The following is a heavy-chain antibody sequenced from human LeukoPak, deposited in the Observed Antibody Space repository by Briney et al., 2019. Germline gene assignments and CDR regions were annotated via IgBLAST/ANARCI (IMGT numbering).Heavy chain of an antibody. V-gene: IGHV4-34*01. CDR3: AREIIVARGAFDI. CDR1: GGSFSGYY. J-gene: IGHJ3*02. D-gene: IGHD5-12*01. Sequence: SETLSLTCAVYGGSFSGYYWIWIRQPRGKWLEWIGEINRRGSTNYNPSLKSRVTISVDTSKNQFSLKLSSVTAADTAVYYCAREIIVARGAFDIWGQGTMVTVSS. CDR2: INRRGST.